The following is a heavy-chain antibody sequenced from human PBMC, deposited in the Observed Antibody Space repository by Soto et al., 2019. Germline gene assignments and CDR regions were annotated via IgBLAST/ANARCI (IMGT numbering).Heavy chain of an antibody. CDR3: ARPDSSSWAAPFGS. V-gene: IGHV4-30-2*03. CDR1: GGSISSGGYS. J-gene: IGHJ4*02. CDR2: IYHSGST. D-gene: IGHD6-13*01. Sequence: PSETLSLTCTVSGGSISSGGYSWSWIRHPPGKGLEWIGYIYHSGSTYYNPSLKSRVTISFDTSKNQFSLRLTSVTASDTAVYYCARPDSSSWAAPFGSWGQGTLVTVSS.